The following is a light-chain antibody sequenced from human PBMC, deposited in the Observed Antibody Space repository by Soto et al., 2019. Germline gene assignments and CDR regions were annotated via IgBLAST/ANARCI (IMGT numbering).Light chain of an antibody. Sequence: ELVLTQSPATLSVSPGERATLSCRASQGVGSSLAWYQQKPGRAPRLLIYDASTRATGIPARFSGAGSGTEFTLTISGLQSDDFAVYYCQHYLTWPLTFGGGTKVDIK. V-gene: IGKV3-15*01. CDR2: DAS. CDR3: QHYLTWPLT. J-gene: IGKJ4*01. CDR1: QGVGSS.